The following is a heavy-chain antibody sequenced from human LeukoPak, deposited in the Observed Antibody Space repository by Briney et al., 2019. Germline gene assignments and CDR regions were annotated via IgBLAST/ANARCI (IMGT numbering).Heavy chain of an antibody. J-gene: IGHJ6*02. CDR2: IYYSGST. CDR1: GGSISSSSYY. Sequence: PSETLSLTCTVSGGSISSSSYYWGWIRQPPGTGLEWIGSIYYSGSTYYNPSLKSRVTISVDTSKNQFSLKLSSVTAADTAVYYCARRGRGSGSPTSKYYYYGMDVWGQGTTVTVSS. V-gene: IGHV4-39*01. CDR3: ARRGRGSGSPTSKYYYYGMDV. D-gene: IGHD3-10*01.